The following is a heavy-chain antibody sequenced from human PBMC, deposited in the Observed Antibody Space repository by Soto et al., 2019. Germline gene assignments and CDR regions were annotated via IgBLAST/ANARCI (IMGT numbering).Heavy chain of an antibody. D-gene: IGHD2-2*01. CDR1: GFTFDVYA. CDR3: ANRFVIVPAVLGRNYHYGMDV. V-gene: IGHV3-23*04. J-gene: IGHJ6*02. CDR2: IGGGGAGT. Sequence: EVQLVESGGGWVQPGRSLRLSCAASGFTFDVYAMHWVRQAPGKGLEWVSAIGGGGAGTSYSDSVKGRFTIFRDNSRNTVHMQMNSLRADDTAVYYCANRFVIVPAVLGRNYHYGMDVWGQGTTVTVSS.